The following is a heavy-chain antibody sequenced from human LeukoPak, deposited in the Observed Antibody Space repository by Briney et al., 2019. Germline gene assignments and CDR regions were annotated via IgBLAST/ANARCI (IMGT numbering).Heavy chain of an antibody. CDR1: GGSFSGHY. CDR2: INHSGST. J-gene: IGHJ5*02. Sequence: SETLSLTCAVYGGSFSGHYWSWIRQPPGKGLEWIGEINHSGSTNYNPSLKSRVTISVDTSKNQFSLKLSSVTAADTAVYYCARAPNTNDSSWFDPWGQGTLVTVSS. V-gene: IGHV4-34*01. D-gene: IGHD5-18*01. CDR3: ARAPNTNDSSWFDP.